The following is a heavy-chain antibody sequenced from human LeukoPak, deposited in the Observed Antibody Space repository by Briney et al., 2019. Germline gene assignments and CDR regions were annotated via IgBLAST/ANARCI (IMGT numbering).Heavy chain of an antibody. CDR3: AKGSLGSWYYFDY. D-gene: IGHD6-13*01. Sequence: GGSLRLSCAASRFTFSSYAMSWVRQAPGKGPEWVSTFSRSGPDTYYADSVKGRFTIFRDNSKNTLYLQMNSLRAEDTAVYYCAKGSLGSWYYFDYWGQGTLVTVSS. V-gene: IGHV3-23*01. J-gene: IGHJ4*02. CDR1: RFTFSSYA. CDR2: FSRSGPDT.